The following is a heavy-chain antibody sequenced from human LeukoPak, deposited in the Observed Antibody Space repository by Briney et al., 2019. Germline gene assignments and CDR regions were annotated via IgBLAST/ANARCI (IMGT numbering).Heavy chain of an antibody. J-gene: IGHJ5*02. D-gene: IGHD6-13*01. CDR2: ISGSGGST. CDR1: GFTFSSYG. CDR3: VKDSDELIAAVYNWFDP. V-gene: IGHV3-23*01. Sequence: GGTLRLSCAASGFTFSSYGMSWVRQAPEKGLEWVSVISGSGGSTYYADSVKGRFTISRDNFKDTLYLQMNSLRAEDTAVYYCVKDSDELIAAVYNWFDPWGQGTQVTVSS.